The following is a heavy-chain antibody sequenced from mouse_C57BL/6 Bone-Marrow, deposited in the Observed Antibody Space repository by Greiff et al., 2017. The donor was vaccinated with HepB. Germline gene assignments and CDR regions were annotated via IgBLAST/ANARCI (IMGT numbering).Heavy chain of an antibody. Sequence: VQLQQPGAELVRPGTSVKLSCKASGYTFTSYWMHWVKQRPGQGLEWIGVIDPSDSYTNYNQKFKGKATLTVDTSSSTSYMQLSSLTYDDSAVYYCARLEKADIAYWGQGTLVTVSA. CDR2: IDPSDSYT. CDR3: ARLEKADIAY. CDR1: GYTFTSYW. J-gene: IGHJ3*01. V-gene: IGHV1-59*01.